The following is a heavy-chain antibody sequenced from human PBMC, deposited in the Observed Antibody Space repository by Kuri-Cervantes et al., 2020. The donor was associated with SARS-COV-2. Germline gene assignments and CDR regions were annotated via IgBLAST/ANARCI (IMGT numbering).Heavy chain of an antibody. CDR2: ISGSGGST. CDR1: GFTFSSYE. D-gene: IGHD3-16*01. J-gene: IGHJ5*02. Sequence: GESLKISCAASGFTFSSYEMNWVRQAPGKGLEWVSAISGSGGSTYYADSVKGRFTISRDNSKNTLYLQMYSLRADDTAVYYCASQGWNYDYVWGRNESWFDPWGQGTPVTVSS. CDR3: ASQGWNYDYVWGRNESWFDP. V-gene: IGHV3-23*01.